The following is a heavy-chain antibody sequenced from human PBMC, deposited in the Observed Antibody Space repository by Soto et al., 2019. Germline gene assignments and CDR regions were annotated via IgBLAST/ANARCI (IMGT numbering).Heavy chain of an antibody. CDR1: GFTFSSYW. CDR2: ISNDGSS. Sequence: EVQLVESGGGLVQPGGSLRLSCVASGFTFSSYWMHWVRQAPGKGLVWVSSISNDGSSIYADPVKGRFTISRDNAKNTLYLQMNRLSVADTAMYYCARLPHKSPEHWGKGTLVIVPP. D-gene: IGHD2-21*01. V-gene: IGHV3-74*01. J-gene: IGHJ1*01. CDR3: ARLPHKSPEH.